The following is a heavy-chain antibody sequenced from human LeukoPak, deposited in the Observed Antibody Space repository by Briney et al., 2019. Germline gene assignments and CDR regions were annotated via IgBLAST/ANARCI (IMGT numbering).Heavy chain of an antibody. Sequence: GGSLRLSCAASGFTVNTNGMHWIRQAPGKGLEWVAFIRYDGSNKYYADSVKGRFTISRDNSKNTLYLQMNSLRAEDSAVYYCAKEWVTSGYSIDYWGQGTLVTVSS. J-gene: IGHJ4*02. CDR1: GFTVNTNG. CDR3: AKEWVTSGYSIDY. D-gene: IGHD3-22*01. CDR2: IRYDGSNK. V-gene: IGHV3-30*02.